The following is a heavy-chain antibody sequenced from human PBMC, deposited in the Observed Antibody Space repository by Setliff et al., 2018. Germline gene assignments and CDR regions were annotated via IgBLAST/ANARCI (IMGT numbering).Heavy chain of an antibody. CDR2: IYTSGST. Sequence: SETLSLTCTVSGGSISSGSYYWSWIRQPAGKGLEWIGRIYTSGSTNYNPSLKSRVAISVDPSKNQFYLNLRSVTAADTAVYYCARGYLWSGYYLYWGQGTLVTVSS. D-gene: IGHD3-3*01. V-gene: IGHV4-61*02. CDR1: GGSISSGSYY. CDR3: ARGYLWSGYYLY. J-gene: IGHJ4*02.